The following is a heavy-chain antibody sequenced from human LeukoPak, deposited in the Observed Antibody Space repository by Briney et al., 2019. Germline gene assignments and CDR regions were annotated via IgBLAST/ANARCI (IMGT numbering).Heavy chain of an antibody. CDR3: ARDAIDAFDI. CDR2: ITPIFGIA. Sequence: SVKVSCKASGGAFSSYAISWVRQAPGQGLEWMGRITPIFGIANYAQKFQGRVTITADKSTSTAYMELSSLRSEDTAVYYCARDAIDAFDIWGQGTMVTVSS. V-gene: IGHV1-69*04. CDR1: GGAFSSYA. J-gene: IGHJ3*02.